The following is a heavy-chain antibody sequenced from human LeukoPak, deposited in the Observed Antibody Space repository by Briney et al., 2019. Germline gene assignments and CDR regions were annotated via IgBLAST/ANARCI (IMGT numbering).Heavy chain of an antibody. V-gene: IGHV3-23*01. CDR3: AKRFKNWNYGADMDV. Sequence: QTGGSLRLSCAASGFTFSSYAMSWVRQAPGKGLEWVSAISGSGGSTYYADSVKGRFTISRDNSKNTLYLQMNSLRAEDTAVYYCAKRFKNWNYGADMDVWGKGTTVTVSS. J-gene: IGHJ6*03. CDR1: GFTFSSYA. CDR2: ISGSGGST. D-gene: IGHD1-7*01.